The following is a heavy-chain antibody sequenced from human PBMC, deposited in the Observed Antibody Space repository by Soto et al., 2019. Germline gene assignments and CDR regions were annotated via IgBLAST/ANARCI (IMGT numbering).Heavy chain of an antibody. V-gene: IGHV4-4*02. D-gene: IGHD3-10*01. CDR3: ARVISPMAPSDH. Sequence: SETLSLTCAVSGGSISSGNWWSWVRQPPGNGLEWIGEIYHSGSTNYNPSLKSRVTISVDKSKTQFSLRLSSVTAADTAVYYCARVISPMAPSDHWGQGTLVTVSS. CDR2: IYHSGST. CDR1: GGSISSGNW. J-gene: IGHJ4*02.